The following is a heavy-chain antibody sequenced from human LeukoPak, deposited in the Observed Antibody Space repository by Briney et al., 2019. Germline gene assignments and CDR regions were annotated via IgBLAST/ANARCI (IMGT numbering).Heavy chain of an antibody. CDR1: GGSISSYY. CDR3: ARVRITGTTTAFDY. CDR2: IYYSGST. Sequence: SETLSLTCTVSGGSISSYYWSWIRQPPGKGLEWIGYIYYSGSTNYNPSLKSRVTISADTSKNQFSLKLSSVTAADTAVYYCARVRITGTTTAFDYWGQGTPVTVSS. D-gene: IGHD1-7*01. V-gene: IGHV4-59*01. J-gene: IGHJ4*02.